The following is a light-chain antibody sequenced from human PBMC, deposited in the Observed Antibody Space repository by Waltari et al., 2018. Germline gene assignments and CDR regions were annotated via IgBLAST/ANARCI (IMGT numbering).Light chain of an antibody. CDR2: DAS. V-gene: IGKV3-11*01. CDR1: QSVSSP. J-gene: IGKJ4*01. CDR3: QHRSNWPSLT. Sequence: EIVLTQSPATLSLSPGERATLSCRASQSVSSPLAWYQQKGGQAPRLLIYDASNRAAGITARFSGSGSGTDFTLTISSLEPEDFTVYYCQHRSNWPSLTFGGGTKVEI.